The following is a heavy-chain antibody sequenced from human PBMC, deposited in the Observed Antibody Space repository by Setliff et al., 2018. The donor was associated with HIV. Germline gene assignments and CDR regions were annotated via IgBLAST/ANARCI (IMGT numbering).Heavy chain of an antibody. CDR2: IYYSGST. J-gene: IGHJ4*02. CDR1: GGSISSGDYY. V-gene: IGHV4-30-4*08. Sequence: SETLSLTCTVSGGSISSGDYYWSWIRQPPGKGLEWIGYIYYSGSTYYNPSLRSRVTISLDTSKNQFSLKLSSVTAADTAVYFCARVRRDGNSFDDWGQGTLVTVSS. D-gene: IGHD4-4*01. CDR3: ARVRRDGNSFDD.